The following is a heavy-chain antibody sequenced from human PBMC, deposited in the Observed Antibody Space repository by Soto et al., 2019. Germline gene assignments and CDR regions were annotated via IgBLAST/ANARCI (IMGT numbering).Heavy chain of an antibody. J-gene: IGHJ6*02. CDR2: INPNSGGT. D-gene: IGHD1-26*01. Sequence: GASVKVSCKASGYTFTCYYMHWVRQAPGQGLEWMGWINPNSGGTNYAQKFQGWVTMTRDTSISTAYMELSRLRSDDTAVYYCARDRVYSGSYYLYYGMDVWGQGTTVTVSS. CDR1: GYTFTCYY. CDR3: ARDRVYSGSYYLYYGMDV. V-gene: IGHV1-2*04.